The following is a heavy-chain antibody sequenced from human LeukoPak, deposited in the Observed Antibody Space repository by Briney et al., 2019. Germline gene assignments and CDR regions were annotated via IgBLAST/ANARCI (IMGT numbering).Heavy chain of an antibody. D-gene: IGHD6-19*01. J-gene: IGHJ5*02. CDR3: VKGGSSGLANRFDA. CDR1: GFTFNDYA. CDR2: LSWNSGRI. Sequence: GGSLRLSCAVSGFTFNDYAMHWVQLAPGKGLEWVSGLSWNSGRIGYADSVKGRFTIPRDNGKNSLFLQMNSVGTEDTAMYYCVKGGSSGLANRFDAWGQGTLVTVSS. V-gene: IGHV3-9*01.